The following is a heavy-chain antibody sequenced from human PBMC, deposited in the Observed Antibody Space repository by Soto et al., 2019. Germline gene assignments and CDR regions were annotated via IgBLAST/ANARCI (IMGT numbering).Heavy chain of an antibody. CDR1: GGSISSDS. CDR2: SYYNGVT. D-gene: IGHD6-19*01. Sequence: QVQLQESGPGLVKPSETLSLTCTVSGGSISSDSWSWIRQSPGKALDWIGYSYYNGVTKYNPSLKSRVTISVDTSQNQFSLRLTSVTAADTAVYYCARRSRSSSGWYFLDYWGQGTLVTVSS. J-gene: IGHJ4*02. V-gene: IGHV4-59*01. CDR3: ARRSRSSSGWYFLDY.